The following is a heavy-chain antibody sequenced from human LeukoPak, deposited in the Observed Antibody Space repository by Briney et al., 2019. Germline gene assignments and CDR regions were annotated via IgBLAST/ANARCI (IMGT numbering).Heavy chain of an antibody. J-gene: IGHJ4*02. V-gene: IGHV4-59*08. CDR1: GGSISSYY. D-gene: IGHD3-10*01. Sequence: SETLSLTCTVSGGSISSYYWSWIRQPPGKGLEWIGYIYYSGSTNYNPSLKSRVTISVDTSKNQFSLKLSSVTAADTAVYYCARYGSGSYYPQFDYWGQGTQVTVSS. CDR3: ARYGSGSYYPQFDY. CDR2: IYYSGST.